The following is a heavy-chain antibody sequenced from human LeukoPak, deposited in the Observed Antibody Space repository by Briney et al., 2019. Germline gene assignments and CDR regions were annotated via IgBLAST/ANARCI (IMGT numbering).Heavy chain of an antibody. J-gene: IGHJ4*02. V-gene: IGHV3-21*04. Sequence: GGSLRLSCAASGFTFSSYSMNWVRQAPGEGLEWVSSISSSSSYIYYADSVKGRFTISRDNSKNTLYLQMNSLRAEDTAVYYCAKDGPPNSSGYRYYFDYWGQGTLVTVSS. D-gene: IGHD3-22*01. CDR3: AKDGPPNSSGYRYYFDY. CDR2: ISSSSSYI. CDR1: GFTFSSYS.